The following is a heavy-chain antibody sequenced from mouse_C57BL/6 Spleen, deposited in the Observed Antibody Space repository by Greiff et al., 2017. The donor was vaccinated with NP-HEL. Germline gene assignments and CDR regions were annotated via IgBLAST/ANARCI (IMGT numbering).Heavy chain of an antibody. Sequence: EVKLVESGGGLVQPGGSLSLSCAASGFTFTDYYMSWVRQPPGKALEWLGFIRNKANGYTTEYSASVKGRFTISRDNSQSILYLQMNALRAEDSATYYCARYESYGSSYGGFAYWGQGTLVTVSA. CDR3: ARYESYGSSYGGFAY. CDR1: GFTFTDYY. J-gene: IGHJ3*01. CDR2: IRNKANGYTT. D-gene: IGHD1-1*01. V-gene: IGHV7-3*01.